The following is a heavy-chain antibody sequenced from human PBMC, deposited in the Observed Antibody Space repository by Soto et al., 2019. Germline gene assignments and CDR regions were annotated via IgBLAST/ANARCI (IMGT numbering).Heavy chain of an antibody. D-gene: IGHD5-12*01. Sequence: EVQLLESGGRLVQPGGSLRLSCAASGFTFSSYAMSWVRQAPGKGLEWVSGISGSGGSTYYAGSVKGRFTISRDNSKNTLYLQMNSLRAEDTALYYCAKGLYSVYGPFDYWGQGTLVTVSS. V-gene: IGHV3-23*01. CDR1: GFTFSSYA. J-gene: IGHJ4*02. CDR3: AKGLYSVYGPFDY. CDR2: ISGSGGST.